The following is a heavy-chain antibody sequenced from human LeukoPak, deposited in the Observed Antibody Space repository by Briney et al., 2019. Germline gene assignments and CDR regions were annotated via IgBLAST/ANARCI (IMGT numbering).Heavy chain of an antibody. J-gene: IGHJ4*02. V-gene: IGHV1-3*01. CDR1: GYTFTSYA. D-gene: IGHD3-22*01. CDR2: INAGNGNT. CDR3: ATEADSNYYDSSGYPY. Sequence: ASVKVPCKASGYTFTSYAMHWVRQAPGQRLEWMGWINAGNGNTKYSQKFQGRVTITRDTSASTAYMELSSLRSEDTAVYYCATEADSNYYDSSGYPYWGQGTLVTVSS.